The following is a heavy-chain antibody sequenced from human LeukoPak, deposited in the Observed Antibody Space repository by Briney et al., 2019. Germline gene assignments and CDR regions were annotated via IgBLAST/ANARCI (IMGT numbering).Heavy chain of an antibody. J-gene: IGHJ4*02. CDR1: GFTFSSYD. Sequence: GGSLRLSCAASGFTFSSYDMSWVRQAPGKGLEWVSGISGSGGSTHYADSVKGRFTISRDNSKNTLYLQMNSLRAEDTGVYYCARGGVYSGSQYWGQGTLVTVSS. CDR3: ARGGVYSGSQY. CDR2: ISGSGGST. V-gene: IGHV3-23*01. D-gene: IGHD1-26*01.